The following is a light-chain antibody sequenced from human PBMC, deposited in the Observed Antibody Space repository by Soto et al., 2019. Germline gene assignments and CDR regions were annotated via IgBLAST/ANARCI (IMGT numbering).Light chain of an antibody. J-gene: IGKJ1*01. CDR3: QQKRA. V-gene: IGKV1-5*01. CDR1: QSFSSD. CDR2: DVS. Sequence: DIQMTQSPSTLSASVGDRVTITCRASQSFSSDLAWYQQKPGKAPTLLIFDVSNLKSGIPSRFSGSGSGTEFTLSISSLQPDDFGTYYSQQKRAFGQGTKVEIK.